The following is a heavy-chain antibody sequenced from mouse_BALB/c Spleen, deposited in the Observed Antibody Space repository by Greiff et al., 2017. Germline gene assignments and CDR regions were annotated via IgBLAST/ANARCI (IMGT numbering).Heavy chain of an antibody. CDR2: INPSTGYT. V-gene: IGHV1-7*01. J-gene: IGHJ4*01. CDR3: ARSRGLGDAMDY. CDR1: GYTFTSYW. D-gene: IGHD3-3*01. Sequence: VQLQQSGAELAKPGASVKMSCKASGYTFTSYWMHWVKQRPGQGLEWIGYINPSTGYTEYNQKFKDKATLTADKSSSTAYMQLSSLTSEDSAVYYCARSRGLGDAMDYWGQGTSVTVSS.